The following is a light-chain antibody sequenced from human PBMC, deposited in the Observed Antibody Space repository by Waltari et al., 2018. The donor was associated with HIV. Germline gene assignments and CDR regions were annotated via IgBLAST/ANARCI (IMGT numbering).Light chain of an antibody. CDR2: QAS. CDR1: QSVSPW. V-gene: IGKV1-5*03. J-gene: IGKJ1*01. Sequence: DIQMTQSPSTLSASIGDRVTITCRASQSVSPWLAWYQQKPGKAPKVLIYQASSLESGVPSRFSGGGSGTEFTLTINGLQPDDIATYYCLQYNSLLTFGQGTKVEIK. CDR3: LQYNSLLT.